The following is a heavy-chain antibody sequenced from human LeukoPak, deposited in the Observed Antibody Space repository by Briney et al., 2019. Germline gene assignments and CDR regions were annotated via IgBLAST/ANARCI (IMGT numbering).Heavy chain of an antibody. CDR1: GFTFSSYA. CDR3: AKDPQLVPIYFQH. D-gene: IGHD6-13*01. J-gene: IGHJ1*01. Sequence: GGSLRLSCAASGFTFSSYAMSWVRQAPGKGLERVSAISGSGGSTYYADSVKGRFTISRDNSKNTLYLQMNSLRAEDTAVYYCAKDPQLVPIYFQHWGQGTLVTVSS. V-gene: IGHV3-23*01. CDR2: ISGSGGST.